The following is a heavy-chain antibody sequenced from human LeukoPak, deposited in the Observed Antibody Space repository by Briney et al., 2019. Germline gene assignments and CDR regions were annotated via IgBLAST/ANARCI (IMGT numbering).Heavy chain of an antibody. V-gene: IGHV3-66*01. J-gene: IGHJ4*02. CDR2: IYSGGST. CDR3: ASFMVRGADPFDY. D-gene: IGHD3-10*01. CDR1: GFTFINAW. Sequence: GGSLRLSCAASGFTFINAWMACVRQAPGKGLEWVSVIYSGGSTYYPDSVKGRFTISRDNSKNTLYLQMNSLRAEDTAVYYCASFMVRGADPFDYWGQGTLVTVSS.